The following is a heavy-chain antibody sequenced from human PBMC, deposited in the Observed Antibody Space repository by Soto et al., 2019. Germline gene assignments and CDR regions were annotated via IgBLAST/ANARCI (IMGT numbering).Heavy chain of an antibody. D-gene: IGHD6-13*01. CDR3: ARGRSSTYLTGYYFDY. J-gene: IGHJ4*02. Sequence: SETLSLTCTVSDGSISSYYWTWIRQPPGKGLEWIGNTYYSGSTDYNPSLKSRVTISVDTSKNWVPLNLYSVTAADTAVYFCARGRSSTYLTGYYFDYWGQGTLVTVSS. CDR2: TYYSGST. V-gene: IGHV4-59*01. CDR1: DGSISSYY.